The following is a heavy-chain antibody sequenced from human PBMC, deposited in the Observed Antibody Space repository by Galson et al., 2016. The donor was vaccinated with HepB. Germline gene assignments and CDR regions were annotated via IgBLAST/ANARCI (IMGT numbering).Heavy chain of an antibody. Sequence: VSGGSISGYYWSWIRQPPGKGMEWIGYIHYTGVTTYKSPLRGRVSISVDTSKNLFSLKLSSVTAADTAVYYCARDASGSYYNDGWFDPWGQGTQVIVSS. V-gene: IGHV4-59*01. CDR2: IHYTGVT. D-gene: IGHD3-10*01. CDR3: ARDASGSYYNDGWFDP. J-gene: IGHJ5*02. CDR1: GGSISGYY.